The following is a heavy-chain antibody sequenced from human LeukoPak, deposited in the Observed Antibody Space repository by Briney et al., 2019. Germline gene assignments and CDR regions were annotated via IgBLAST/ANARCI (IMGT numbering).Heavy chain of an antibody. Sequence: SETLSLTCTVSGGSISSYYWSWIRQPAGKGLEWIGRIYTSGSTNYNPSLKSRVTMSVDTSKNQFSLKLSSVTAADTAVYYCARVVSSSWYRTIDYWGQGPLVTVSS. D-gene: IGHD6-13*01. CDR1: GGSISSYY. V-gene: IGHV4-4*07. CDR3: ARVVSSSWYRTIDY. J-gene: IGHJ4*02. CDR2: IYTSGST.